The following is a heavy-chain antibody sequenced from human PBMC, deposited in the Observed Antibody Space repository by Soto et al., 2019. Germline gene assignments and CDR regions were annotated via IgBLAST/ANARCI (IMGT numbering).Heavy chain of an antibody. J-gene: IGHJ3*02. V-gene: IGHV1-69*06. Sequence: SVKVSCKASGGTFSSYAISWVRQAPGQGLEWMGGIIPIFGTANYAQKFQGRVTITADKSTSTAYMELSSLRSEDTAVYYCARGGAYYDFWSGYQASIWGQGTMVTVSS. CDR3: ARGGAYYDFWSGYQASI. CDR2: IIPIFGTA. D-gene: IGHD3-3*01. CDR1: GGTFSSYA.